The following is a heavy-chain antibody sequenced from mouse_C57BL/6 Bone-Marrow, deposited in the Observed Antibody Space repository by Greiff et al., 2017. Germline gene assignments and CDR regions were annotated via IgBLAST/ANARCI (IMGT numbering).Heavy chain of an antibody. CDR1: GYSFTSYG. V-gene: IGHV1-81*01. CDR3: ESGFAD. J-gene: IGHJ3*01. Sequence: QVQLQQSGAELARPGASVKLSCKASGYSFTSYGISWVKQRTGQGLEWIGEIYPRSGNTYYNEKFKGKATLTADKSSSTEYMEVRSLTSEGTAGYFYESGFADWGQGTLVTVSA. CDR2: IYPRSGNT.